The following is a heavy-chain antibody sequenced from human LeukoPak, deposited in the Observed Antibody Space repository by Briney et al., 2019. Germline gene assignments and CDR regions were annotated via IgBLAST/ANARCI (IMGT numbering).Heavy chain of an antibody. CDR1: GFTFSRSA. Sequence: PGGSLRLSCAAAGFTFSRSAMHWVRQAPEKGLEYVSAISSNGGTTYYANSVKGRFTIFRDNSKNTLYLQMGSLRVEDTAVYYCARGPYGDPFFYFDYWGQGTLVTVSS. V-gene: IGHV3-64*01. CDR3: ARGPYGDPFFYFDY. D-gene: IGHD4-17*01. CDR2: ISSNGGTT. J-gene: IGHJ4*02.